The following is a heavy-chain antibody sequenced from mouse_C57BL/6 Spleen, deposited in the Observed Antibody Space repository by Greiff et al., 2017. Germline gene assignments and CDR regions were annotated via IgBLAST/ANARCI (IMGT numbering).Heavy chain of an antibody. J-gene: IGHJ2*01. CDR1: GYSITSGYY. CDR2: ISYDGSN. V-gene: IGHV3-6*01. Sequence: ESGPGLVKPSQSLSLTCSVTGYSITSGYYWNWIRQFPGNKLEWMGYISYDGSNNYNPSLKNRISITRDTSKNQFFLKLNSVTTEDTATYYCAGHYFDYWGQGTTLTVSS. CDR3: AGHYFDY.